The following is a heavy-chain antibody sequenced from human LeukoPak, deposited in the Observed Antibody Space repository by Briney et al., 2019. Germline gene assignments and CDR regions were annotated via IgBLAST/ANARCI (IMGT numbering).Heavy chain of an antibody. J-gene: IGHJ4*02. CDR3: ARGGASNYYGSRHTTYYFDY. Sequence: SETLSLTCAVYGGSFSGYYWSWIRQPPGKGLEWIGEINHSGSTNYNPSLKSRVTISVDTSKNQFSLKLSSVTAADTAVYYCARGGASNYYGSRHTTYYFDYWGQGTLVTVSS. CDR1: GGSFSGYY. V-gene: IGHV4-34*01. D-gene: IGHD3-10*01. CDR2: INHSGST.